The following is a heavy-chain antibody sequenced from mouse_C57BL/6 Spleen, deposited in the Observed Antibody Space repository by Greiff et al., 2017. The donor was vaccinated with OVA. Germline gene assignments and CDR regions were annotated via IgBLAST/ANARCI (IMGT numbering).Heavy chain of an antibody. D-gene: IGHD4-1*01. CDR1: GYTFTDYY. Sequence: EVQLQQSGPVLVKPGASVKMSCKASGYTFTDYYMNWVKQSHGKSLEWIGVINPYNGGTSYNQKFKGKATLTVDKSSSTAYMELNSLTSEDSAVYYCARNWEETSYYFDYWGQGTTLTVSS. CDR2: INPYNGGT. CDR3: ARNWEETSYYFDY. J-gene: IGHJ2*01. V-gene: IGHV1-19*01.